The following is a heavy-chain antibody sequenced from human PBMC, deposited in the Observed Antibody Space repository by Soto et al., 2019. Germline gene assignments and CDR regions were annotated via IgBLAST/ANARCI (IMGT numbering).Heavy chain of an antibody. CDR2: INHSGST. CDR3: ARVSKRGYSYGSNYYYYMDV. J-gene: IGHJ6*03. D-gene: IGHD5-18*01. V-gene: IGHV4-34*01. Sequence: SETLSLTCAVYGGSFTVYYWSWIRQPPGKGLEWIGEINHSGSTNYNPSLKSRVTISVDTSKNQFSLKLSSVTAADTAVYYCARVSKRGYSYGSNYYYYMDVWGKGTTVT. CDR1: GGSFTVYY.